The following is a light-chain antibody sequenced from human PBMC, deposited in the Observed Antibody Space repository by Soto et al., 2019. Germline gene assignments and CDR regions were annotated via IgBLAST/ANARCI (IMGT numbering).Light chain of an antibody. CDR3: CSYVGSTTYV. V-gene: IGLV2-23*01. Sequence: QSVLTQPASVSGSPGQSITISCTGSSNDVGRYNQVSWYQQHPGKAPKVMIYEGSQRPSGVSNRFSGSKSGNTASLTISGLQAEDEADYYCCSYVGSTTYVFGTGTKVTLL. CDR1: SNDVGRYNQ. CDR2: EGS. J-gene: IGLJ1*01.